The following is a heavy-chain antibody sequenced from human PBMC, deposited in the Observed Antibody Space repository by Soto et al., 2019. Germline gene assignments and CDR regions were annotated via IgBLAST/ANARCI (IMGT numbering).Heavy chain of an antibody. Sequence: SETLSLTCTVSGGSISSGGYYWSWIRQHPGKGLEWIGYIYYSGSTYYNPSLKSRVTISVDTSKNQFSLKLSSVTAADTAVYYCARDSLGYDYGMDVWGKGSTFTVSS. V-gene: IGHV4-31*02. CDR3: ARDSLGYDYGMDV. CDR1: GGSISSGGYY. J-gene: IGHJ6*04. CDR2: IYYSGST.